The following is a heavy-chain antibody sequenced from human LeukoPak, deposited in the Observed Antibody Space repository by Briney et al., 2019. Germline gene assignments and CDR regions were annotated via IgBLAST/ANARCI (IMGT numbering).Heavy chain of an antibody. D-gene: IGHD3-22*01. J-gene: IGHJ4*02. Sequence: SETLSLTCAVYGGSFSGYYWSWIRQPPGKGLEWIGEINHSGSTNYNPSLKSRVTISVDTSKNQFSLKLSSVTAADTAVYYCARKARDSSGYYLVDPFDYWGQGTLVTVSS. CDR2: INHSGST. CDR1: GGSFSGYY. CDR3: ARKARDSSGYYLVDPFDY. V-gene: IGHV4-34*01.